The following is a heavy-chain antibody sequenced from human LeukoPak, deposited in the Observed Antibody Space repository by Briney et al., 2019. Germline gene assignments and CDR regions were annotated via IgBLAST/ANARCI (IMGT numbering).Heavy chain of an antibody. V-gene: IGHV3-30-3*01. Sequence: GGSLRLSCAASGFPFNTYAMHWFRQAPGKGLEWVAVISYDGNEIYYADSVKGRFTISRDNSRDTLYLQMNTLRAEDTAVYYCARDFAAGSGAIDYWGQGTLVTVSS. D-gene: IGHD3-10*01. CDR1: GFPFNTYA. CDR3: ARDFAAGSGAIDY. CDR2: ISYDGNEI. J-gene: IGHJ4*02.